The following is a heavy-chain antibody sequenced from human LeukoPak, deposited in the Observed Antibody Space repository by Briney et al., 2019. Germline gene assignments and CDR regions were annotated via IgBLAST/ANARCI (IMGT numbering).Heavy chain of an antibody. CDR2: IYHSGST. J-gene: IGHJ4*02. Sequence: SETLSLTRTVSGYSISRGYSWGWIRQPPGKGLEWIGNIYHSGSTNYSPSLKSRVTISVDTSKNQFSLKLSSVTAADTAVYFCAREDYYNSGGYYLDYWGQGTLVTVSS. CDR1: GYSISRGYS. CDR3: AREDYYNSGGYYLDY. D-gene: IGHD3-22*01. V-gene: IGHV4-38-2*02.